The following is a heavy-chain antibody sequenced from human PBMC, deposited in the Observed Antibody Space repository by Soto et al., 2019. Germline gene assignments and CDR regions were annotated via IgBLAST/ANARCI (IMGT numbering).Heavy chain of an antibody. CDR3: ARVRGYSYGYYFYGMAV. V-gene: IGHV3-30-3*01. CDR2: ISYDGSIK. CDR1: GFTFSSYG. D-gene: IGHD5-18*01. J-gene: IGHJ6*02. Sequence: QVQLVESGGGVVQPGRSLRLSCAASGFTFSSYGMHWVRQAPGKGLEWVAVISYDGSIKYYADSVKGRFTISRDDSYNTLYLQMTSLRAEDTAVYYCARVRGYSYGYYFYGMAVWGQGTTVTVSS.